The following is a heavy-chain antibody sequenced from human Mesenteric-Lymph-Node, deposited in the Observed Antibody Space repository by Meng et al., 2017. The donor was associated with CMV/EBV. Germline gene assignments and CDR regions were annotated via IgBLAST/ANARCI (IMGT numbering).Heavy chain of an antibody. Sequence: SGGSIDSSSYYWGWIRQPPGKGLEWIGSIYYSGNTYYNPSLKSRVTISIDTSKNQFSLKLNSVTAADTAVYSCARQAPGTAARLDYWGQGTLVTVSS. CDR2: IYYSGNT. J-gene: IGHJ4*02. V-gene: IGHV4-39*01. CDR1: GGSIDSSSYY. D-gene: IGHD6-6*01. CDR3: ARQAPGTAARLDY.